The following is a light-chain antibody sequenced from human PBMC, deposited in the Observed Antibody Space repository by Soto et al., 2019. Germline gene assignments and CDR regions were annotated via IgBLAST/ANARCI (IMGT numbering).Light chain of an antibody. CDR1: SSDVPGSNS. CDR2: DVF. Sequence: QSALTQPASVSASRGQSITISCTGTSSDVPGSNSVSWYQQHPGKAPILIIFDVFKRPSGISDRFSGSKSGNTASLTISGLQAEDAADYCCGSYITSAIVVFGGGTKLTVL. CDR3: GSYITSAIVV. V-gene: IGLV2-14*01. J-gene: IGLJ2*01.